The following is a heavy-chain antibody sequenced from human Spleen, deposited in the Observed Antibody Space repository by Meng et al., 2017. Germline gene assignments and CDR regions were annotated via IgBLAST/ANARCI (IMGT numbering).Heavy chain of an antibody. V-gene: IGHV1-2*02. CDR2: INPDIGGT. CDR1: GYTFTGYY. J-gene: IGHJ4*02. D-gene: IGHD6-13*01. CDR3: VRDEDISAAGKLFGDY. Sequence: ASVKVSCKASGYTFTGYYIHWVRQAPGQGLEWMGWINPDIGGTNFAQKFQGRVTMTRDTSISAAYMELSGLRSDDTAMYYCVRDEDISAAGKLFGDYWGQGTLVTVSS.